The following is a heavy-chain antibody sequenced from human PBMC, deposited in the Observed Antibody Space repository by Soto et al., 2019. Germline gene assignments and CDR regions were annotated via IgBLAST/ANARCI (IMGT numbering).Heavy chain of an antibody. V-gene: IGHV1-18*01. CDR2: ISAYNGNT. D-gene: IGHD3-9*01. J-gene: IGHJ6*03. CDR3: ARGNYDILTGYYRDRNYSYMDV. CDR1: GYTFTSYG. Sequence: QVQLVQSGAEVKKPGASVKVSCKASGYTFTSYGISWVRQAPGQGLEWMGWISAYNGNTNYAQKLQGRVTMTTDTSTSTAYMELRSLRSDDTAVYYCARGNYDILTGYYRDRNYSYMDVWGKGTTVTVSS.